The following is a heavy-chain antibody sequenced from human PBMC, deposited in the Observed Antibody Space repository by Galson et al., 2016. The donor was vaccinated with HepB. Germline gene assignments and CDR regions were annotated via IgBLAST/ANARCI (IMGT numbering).Heavy chain of an antibody. V-gene: IGHV1-3*01. J-gene: IGHJ4*02. D-gene: IGHD2-21*02. CDR2: INGGNGNT. CDR1: GYTFSTYA. Sequence: SVKVSCKASGYTFSTYAIHWVRQAPGQSLEWMGWINGGNGNTKFSHKFQGRVSFTSDTSASTAYMALSSLRSEDTAVFYCARGSDVTCRGGDCTLDYWGQGTLVTVSS. CDR3: ARGSDVTCRGGDCTLDY.